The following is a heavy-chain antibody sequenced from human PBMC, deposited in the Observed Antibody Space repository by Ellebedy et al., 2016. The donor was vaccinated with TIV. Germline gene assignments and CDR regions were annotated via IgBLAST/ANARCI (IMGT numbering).Heavy chain of an antibody. J-gene: IGHJ4*02. Sequence: GGSLRLSCAASGFTFSSYSMNWVRQAPGKGLEWVSIIYSGGSTYYADSVKGRFIISRDNSKNTLYLQMNRLRAEDTAVYFCAREAIAAAGRVGFYDYWGQGTLVTVSS. D-gene: IGHD6-13*01. CDR1: GFTFSSYS. CDR2: IYSGGST. V-gene: IGHV3-66*01. CDR3: AREAIAAAGRVGFYDY.